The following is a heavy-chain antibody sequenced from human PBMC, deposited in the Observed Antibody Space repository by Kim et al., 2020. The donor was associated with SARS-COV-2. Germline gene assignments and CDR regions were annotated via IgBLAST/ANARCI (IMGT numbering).Heavy chain of an antibody. D-gene: IGHD6-25*01. J-gene: IGHJ3*02. V-gene: IGHV3-53*04. CDR3: ARYGSGNNDGFDI. Sequence: DSADPKKGRFSISRNNSRNTVFLQMKSLRTEDTALYYCARYGSGNNDGFDIWGQGTMVTVSS.